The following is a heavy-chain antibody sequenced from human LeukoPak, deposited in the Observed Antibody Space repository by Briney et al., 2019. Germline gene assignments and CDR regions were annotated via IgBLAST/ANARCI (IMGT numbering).Heavy chain of an antibody. Sequence: GGSLKISCKVSRYSFTKYWLRGVRPMPGRGLGWVGIIYPGDSDTRYSSAFEGQASISADKSISTAYLQWSSLNASDTAMYFCARLVVMTAIRSYYFDYWGQGTLVTVSS. D-gene: IGHD2-21*02. J-gene: IGHJ4*02. CDR2: IYPGDSDT. CDR1: RYSFTKYW. CDR3: ARLVVMTAIRSYYFDY. V-gene: IGHV5-51*01.